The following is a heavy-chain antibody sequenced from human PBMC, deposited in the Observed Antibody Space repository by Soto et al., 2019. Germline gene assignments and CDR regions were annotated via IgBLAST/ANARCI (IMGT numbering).Heavy chain of an antibody. CDR2: ISYDGSNK. V-gene: IGHV3-30*18. J-gene: IGHJ4*02. CDR1: GFTFSSYG. D-gene: IGHD2-15*01. CDR3: AKGSDCSGGSCYHDY. Sequence: QVQLVESGGGMVHPGRSLRLSCAASGFTFSSYGMHWVRQAPGKGLEWVAVISYDGSNKYYADSVKGRFTISRDNSKNTLYLQMNSLRAEDTAVYYCAKGSDCSGGSCYHDYWGQGTLVTVSS.